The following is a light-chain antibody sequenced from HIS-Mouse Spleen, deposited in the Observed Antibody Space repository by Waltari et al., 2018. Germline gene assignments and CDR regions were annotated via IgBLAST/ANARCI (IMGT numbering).Light chain of an antibody. Sequence: DIQFTQSPSFLSASVGDRVTITCRASQGISSSLAWYQQNPGIAPKILIYAASTLQSGVPSRFSGSGSGTEFTLTISSLQPEDFATYYCQQLNSYPPTFGQGTKVEIK. J-gene: IGKJ1*01. CDR3: QQLNSYPPT. V-gene: IGKV1-9*01. CDR2: AAS. CDR1: QGISSS.